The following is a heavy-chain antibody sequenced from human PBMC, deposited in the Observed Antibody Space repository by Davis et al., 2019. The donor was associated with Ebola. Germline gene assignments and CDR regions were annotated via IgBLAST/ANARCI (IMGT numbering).Heavy chain of an antibody. Sequence: MPSETLSLTCAVYGGSFSDYFWSRIRQPPEKGLEWIGEISHHSGYTNYNPSLRSRVAISVDSSKNQFSLKVNSVTAADTATYYCARTTKTNIEDSGLGYNSFDSWGQGVLVSVSS. V-gene: IGHV4-34*01. CDR2: ISHHSGYT. CDR1: GGSFSDYF. CDR3: ARTTKTNIEDSGLGYNSFDS. J-gene: IGHJ5*01. D-gene: IGHD4-17*01.